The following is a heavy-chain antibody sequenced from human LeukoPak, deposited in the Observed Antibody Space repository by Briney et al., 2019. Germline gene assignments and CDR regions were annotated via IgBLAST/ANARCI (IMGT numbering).Heavy chain of an antibody. V-gene: IGHV1-69*04. CDR3: AREGYNWNPSSIRDAFDI. D-gene: IGHD1-20*01. J-gene: IGHJ3*02. Sequence: GASVKVSCKASGGTFSSYAISWVRQAPGQGLEWMGRIIPILGIANYAQKFQGRVTITADKSTSTAYMELSSLRSEDTAVYYCAREGYNWNPSSIRDAFDIWGQGTMVTVSS. CDR1: GGTFSSYA. CDR2: IIPILGIA.